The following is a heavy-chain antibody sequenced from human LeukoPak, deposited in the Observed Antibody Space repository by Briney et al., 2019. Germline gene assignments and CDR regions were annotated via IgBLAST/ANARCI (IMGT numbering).Heavy chain of an antibody. CDR2: IKQDGSEK. CDR3: ARSRWGDPYCSGGSCYYWAFDI. V-gene: IGHV3-7*01. D-gene: IGHD2-15*01. J-gene: IGHJ3*02. CDR1: GFTFSSYA. Sequence: GGSLRLSCAASGFTFSSYAMHWVRQAPGKGLEWVANIKQDGSEKYYVDSVKGRFTISRDNAKNSLYLQMNSLRAEDTAVYYCARSRWGDPYCSGGSCYYWAFDIWGQGTMVTVSS.